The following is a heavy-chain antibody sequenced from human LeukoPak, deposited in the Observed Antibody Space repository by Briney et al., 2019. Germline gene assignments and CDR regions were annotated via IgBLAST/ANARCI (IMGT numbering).Heavy chain of an antibody. J-gene: IGHJ6*03. CDR2: IYYSGST. CDR1: GGSISSGDYY. V-gene: IGHV4-30-4*08. D-gene: IGHD3-10*01. CDR3: ARDHTTMVRGIITYYYYYMDV. Sequence: SETLSLTCTVSGGSISSGDYYWSWIRQPPGKGLEWIGYIYYSGSTYYNPSLKRRVTISVDTSKNQFSLKLSSVTAADTAVYYCARDHTTMVRGIITYYYYYMDVWGKGTTVTVSS.